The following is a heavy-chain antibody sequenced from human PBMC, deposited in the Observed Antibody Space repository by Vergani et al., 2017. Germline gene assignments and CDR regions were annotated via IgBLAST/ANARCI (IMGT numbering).Heavy chain of an antibody. CDR2: IYWDDDK. CDR3: AHLSYYDFWSGYYRLRTYYFDY. CDR1: GFSLTTSGVG. Sequence: QITLKESGPTLVKPTQTLTLTCTFSGFSLTTSGVGVGWIRQPPGKALEWLTLIYWDDDKRYSPSLKSRLTITKETSKNQVVLTMTNMDPVDTATYYCAHLSYYDFWSGYYRLRTYYFDYWGQGTLVTVSS. V-gene: IGHV2-5*02. D-gene: IGHD3-3*01. J-gene: IGHJ4*02.